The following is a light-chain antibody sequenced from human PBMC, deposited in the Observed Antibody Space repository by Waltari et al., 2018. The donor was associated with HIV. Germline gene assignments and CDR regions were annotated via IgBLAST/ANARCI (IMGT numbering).Light chain of an antibody. V-gene: IGLV2-23*02. J-gene: IGLJ1*01. CDR3: CSYAGSRTYV. CDR2: EVT. Sequence: QSALTQPASVSGSPGQSITISCTGTSSDVGSYNLVSWYLQYPGKVPKLMIYEVTKRPSGVSNRFSGSKSGNTASLTISGLQAEDEADYYCCSYAGSRTYVFGTGTKVPVL. CDR1: SSDVGSYNL.